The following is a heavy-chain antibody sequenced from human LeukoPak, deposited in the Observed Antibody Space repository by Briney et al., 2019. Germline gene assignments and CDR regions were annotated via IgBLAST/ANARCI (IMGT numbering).Heavy chain of an antibody. CDR3: ARESRSVTTPFPYYYYYYMDV. CDR1: GFTFSSYA. J-gene: IGHJ6*03. V-gene: IGHV3-30*04. Sequence: SGGSLRLSCAASGFTFSSYAMHWVRQAPGKGLEWVAVISYDGSNKYYADSVKGRFTISRDNSKNTLYLQMNSLRAEDTAVYYCARESRSVTTPFPYYYYYYMDVWGKGTTVTVSS. D-gene: IGHD4-17*01. CDR2: ISYDGSNK.